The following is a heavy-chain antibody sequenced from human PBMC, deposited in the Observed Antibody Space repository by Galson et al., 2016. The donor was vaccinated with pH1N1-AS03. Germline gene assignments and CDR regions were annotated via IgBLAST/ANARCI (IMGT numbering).Heavy chain of an antibody. V-gene: IGHV1-69*13. CDR2: IIPIFHTT. CDR1: GDTLNKYA. J-gene: IGHJ4*02. Sequence: SVKVSCKASGDTLNKYAISWVRQAPGQGLEWMGGIIPIFHTTKYAQKFQGRVTITADESTTTAYMDLSSLGPEDTAFYYCAKENGIEAAVNGGYYFDYWGQGILVTVSS. D-gene: IGHD6-13*01. CDR3: AKENGIEAAVNGGYYFDY.